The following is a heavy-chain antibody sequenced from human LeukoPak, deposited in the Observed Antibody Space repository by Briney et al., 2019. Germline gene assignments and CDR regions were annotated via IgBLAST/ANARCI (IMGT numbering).Heavy chain of an antibody. Sequence: SETLSLTCAVSGYSISSGYYWGWIRQPPVNGLEWIGSIYHSGSTYYNPSLKSRVSMSVETSKNQFSLKLSSVTAADSEVYYCAMIDVRFEGLPHNWSDPWGHRTLVTVSS. CDR2: IYHSGST. J-gene: IGHJ5*02. CDR3: AMIDVRFEGLPHNWSDP. CDR1: GYSISSGYY. V-gene: IGHV4-38-2*01. D-gene: IGHD3-10*02.